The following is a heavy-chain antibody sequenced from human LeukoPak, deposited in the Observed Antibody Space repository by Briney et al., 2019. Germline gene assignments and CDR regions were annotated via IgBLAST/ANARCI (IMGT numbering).Heavy chain of an antibody. D-gene: IGHD1-26*01. CDR2: FDPEDGET. V-gene: IGHV1-24*01. CDR3: ATVSGSTYYFDY. Sequence: GASVKVSCKVSGYTLTELSMHWVRQAPGKGLEWMGGFDPEDGETIYAQKFQGRVTMTEDTSTDTAYMELSSLRSKDTAVCYCATVSGSTYYFDYWGQGTLVTVSS. CDR1: GYTLTELS. J-gene: IGHJ4*02.